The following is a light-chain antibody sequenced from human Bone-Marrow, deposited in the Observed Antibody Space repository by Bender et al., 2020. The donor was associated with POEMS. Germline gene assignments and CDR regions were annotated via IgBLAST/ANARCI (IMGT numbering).Light chain of an antibody. J-gene: IGLJ1*01. CDR1: SSDVGGYNY. CDR3: SSYSSSSTPYV. V-gene: IGLV2-14*03. CDR2: NVS. Sequence: QSALTQPASVSASPGQSIAISCTGTSSDVGGYNYVSWYQQHPGTAPKLMISNVSDRPSGVSDRFSGSKSGNTASLTISGLQAEDEADYYCSSYSSSSTPYVFGTGTKVTVL.